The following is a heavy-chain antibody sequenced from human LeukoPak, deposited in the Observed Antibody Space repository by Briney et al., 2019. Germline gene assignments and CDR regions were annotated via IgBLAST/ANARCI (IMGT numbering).Heavy chain of an antibody. Sequence: GGSLRLSCAVSGLTFSNYWMSWVRQAPGKGLEWVGRVKSKTDGGTTEYAAAVKGRFTISRDDSKNTLHLEMTSLKTEDTGVYYCATGARGRDWGQGTLVTVSS. J-gene: IGHJ4*02. CDR1: GLTFSNYW. D-gene: IGHD3-10*01. CDR3: ATGARGRD. CDR2: VKSKTDGGTT. V-gene: IGHV3-15*01.